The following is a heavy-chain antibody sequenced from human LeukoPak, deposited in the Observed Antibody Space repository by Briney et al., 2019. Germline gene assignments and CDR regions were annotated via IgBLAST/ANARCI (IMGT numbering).Heavy chain of an antibody. CDR1: GGSISSVKDY. V-gene: IGHV4-39*07. Sequence: SETLSLTCTVSGGSISSVKDYWAWIRQPPGKGLEWIATGDYSGGTYYNPSLESRVTISADMSKNQVSLKLSSVTAADTAVYYCAKGDGEEYSSGWYKRNYFDYWGQGTLVTVSS. CDR3: AKGDGEEYSSGWYKRNYFDY. CDR2: GDYSGGT. D-gene: IGHD6-19*01. J-gene: IGHJ4*02.